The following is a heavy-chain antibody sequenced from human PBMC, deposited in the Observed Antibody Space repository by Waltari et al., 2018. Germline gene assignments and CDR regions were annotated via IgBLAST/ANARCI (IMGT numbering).Heavy chain of an antibody. D-gene: IGHD6-25*01. CDR2: IIPTFGTA. V-gene: IGHV1-69*01. CDR1: GGTFSSYA. CDR3: ASGAAATPRYYYGMDV. Sequence: QVQLVQSGAEVKKPGSSVKVSCKASGGTFSSYAISWVRQAPGQGLEWMGGIIPTFGTANYAQKVQGRVTSTADESTSTADMELSSLRAEDTAVYYCASGAAATPRYYYGMDVWGQGTTVTVSS. J-gene: IGHJ6*02.